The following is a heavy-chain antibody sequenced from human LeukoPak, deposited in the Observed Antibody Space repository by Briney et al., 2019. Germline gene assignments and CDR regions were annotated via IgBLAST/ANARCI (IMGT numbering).Heavy chain of an antibody. CDR1: GFTFSSYA. Sequence: GGSLRLSCAASGFTFSSYAMHWVRQAPGKGLEWVAVISYDGSNKYYADSVKGRFTISGDNSKNTLYLQMNSLRAEDTAVYYCARERGAEYAGQLGYWGQGTLVTVSS. CDR3: ARERGAEYAGQLGY. CDR2: ISYDGSNK. V-gene: IGHV3-30-3*01. J-gene: IGHJ4*02. D-gene: IGHD1-26*01.